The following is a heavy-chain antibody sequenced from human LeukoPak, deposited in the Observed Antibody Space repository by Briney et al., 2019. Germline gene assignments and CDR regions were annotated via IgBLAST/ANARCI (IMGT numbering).Heavy chain of an antibody. D-gene: IGHD3-10*01. J-gene: IGHJ2*01. CDR2: IDWDDDK. CDR1: GGSISSYYW. CDR3: AREFRGDWYFDL. Sequence: TLSLTCTVSGGSISSYYWSWIRQPPGKALEWLARIDWDDDKYYSTSLKTRLTISKDTSKNQVVLTMTNMDPVDTATYYCAREFRGDWYFDLWGRGTLVTVSS. V-gene: IGHV2-70*11.